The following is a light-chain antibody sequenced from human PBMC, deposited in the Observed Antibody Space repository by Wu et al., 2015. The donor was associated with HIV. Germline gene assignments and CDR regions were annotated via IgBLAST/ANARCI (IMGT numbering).Light chain of an antibody. Sequence: EIVMTQSPATLSVSPGKRATLSCRASQSVSSNLAWYQQKPGQAPRLLIFGASTRATGIPARFSGSGSGTDFTLSISSLQSEDFAVYYCQQRRNGLTFGGGTKVEIK. V-gene: IGKV3-15*01. CDR1: QSVSSN. J-gene: IGKJ4*01. CDR3: QQRRNGLT. CDR2: GAS.